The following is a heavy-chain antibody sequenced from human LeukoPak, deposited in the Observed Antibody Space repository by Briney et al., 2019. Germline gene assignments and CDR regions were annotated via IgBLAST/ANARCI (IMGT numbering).Heavy chain of an antibody. V-gene: IGHV4-34*01. J-gene: IGHJ4*02. Sequence: SESLSRTGAADDGSSSGYYWSGISQPPGKVPKWCGAFNHSGSTNYNPSLKSRVTISVDTSKNQFSLKLSSVTAADRAVYYCASVTMITVVVPAATWAANGSFDYWGLGTLVTVSS. D-gene: IGHD2-2*01. CDR1: DGSSSGYY. CDR2: FNHSGST. CDR3: ASVTMITVVVPAATWAANGSFDY.